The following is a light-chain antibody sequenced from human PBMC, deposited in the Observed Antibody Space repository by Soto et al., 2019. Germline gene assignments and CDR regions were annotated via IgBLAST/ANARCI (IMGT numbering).Light chain of an antibody. CDR1: SNDVGGYNY. CDR2: DVR. Sequence: QSALTQPASVSGSPGQSITISCTGTSNDVGGYNYVSWYQQHPDTAPKLIIYDVRYRPSGVSNRFSGSKSGNTASLTISGLQAEDEADYYCSAYTSSSTPYVFGSGTKRTVL. V-gene: IGLV2-14*03. J-gene: IGLJ1*01. CDR3: SAYTSSSTPYV.